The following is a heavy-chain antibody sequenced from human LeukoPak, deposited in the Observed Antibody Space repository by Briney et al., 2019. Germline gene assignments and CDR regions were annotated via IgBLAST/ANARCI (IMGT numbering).Heavy chain of an antibody. CDR2: MNPNSGNT. V-gene: IGHV1-8*03. CDR3: ARPRRGSYHNWFDP. CDR1: GYTFTSYD. Sequence: ASVKVSCKASGYTFTSYDINWVRQATGQGLEWMGWMNPNSGNTGYAQEFQGRVTITRNTSISTAYMELSSLRSEDTAVYYCARPRRGSYHNWFDPWGQGTLVTVSS. J-gene: IGHJ5*02. D-gene: IGHD1-26*01.